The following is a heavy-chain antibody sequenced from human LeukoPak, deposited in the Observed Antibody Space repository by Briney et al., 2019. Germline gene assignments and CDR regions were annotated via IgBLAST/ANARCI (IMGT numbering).Heavy chain of an antibody. Sequence: GESLKISCKGLGNGFNNYWIAWVRQMPGKGLEWMGIIYPGDSDTRYSPSFEGQVTISVDKFISTAYVQWSSLKASDTAMYYCARHASGASSGSYYEGMWFDIWGQGTQVSVSS. D-gene: IGHD3-10*01. CDR1: GNGFNNYW. V-gene: IGHV5-51*01. CDR3: ARHASGASSGSYYEGMWFDI. J-gene: IGHJ5*02. CDR2: IYPGDSDT.